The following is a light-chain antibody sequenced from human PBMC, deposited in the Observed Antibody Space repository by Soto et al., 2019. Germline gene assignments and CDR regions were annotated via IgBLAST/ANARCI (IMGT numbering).Light chain of an antibody. CDR3: QQYGSSPKT. J-gene: IGKJ1*01. V-gene: IGKV3-20*01. CDR1: QSIASGN. CDR2: GTS. Sequence: EIVLTQSPGTLSMFPGQRATLSCRASQSIASGNLAWYQQKPGQAPRLLIYGTSNRATGIPDRFSGCGSGTDFTLTIIRLEREDFAVYYCQQYGSSPKTVGQGTKV.